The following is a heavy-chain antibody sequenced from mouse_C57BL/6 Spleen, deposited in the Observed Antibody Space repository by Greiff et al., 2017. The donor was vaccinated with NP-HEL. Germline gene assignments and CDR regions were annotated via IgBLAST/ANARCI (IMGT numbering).Heavy chain of an antibody. J-gene: IGHJ3*01. D-gene: IGHD2-3*01. V-gene: IGHV1-55*01. CDR3: ARKEGYDGYFAWCAY. CDR1: GYTFTSYW. CDR2: IYPGSGST. Sequence: QVQLQQPGAELVKPGASVKMSCKASGYTFTSYWITWVKQRPGQGLEWIGDIYPGSGSTNYNEKFKSKATLTVDTSSSTAYLQLSSLTSADSAVYYCARKEGYDGYFAWCAYWGQGTLVTVSA.